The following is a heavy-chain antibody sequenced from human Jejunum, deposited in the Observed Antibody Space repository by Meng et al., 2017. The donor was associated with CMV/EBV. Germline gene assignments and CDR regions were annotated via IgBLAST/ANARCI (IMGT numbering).Heavy chain of an antibody. J-gene: IGHJ4*02. CDR3: ARDLTGIRDY. CDR2: INTDGSIT. V-gene: IGHV3-74*01. CDR1: GFPFSDYG. D-gene: IGHD2-8*02. Sequence: EVIVGVSGLGLVKLGGSLILPCTDSGFPFSDYGMHWVRQVPGEGLVWVSRINTDGSITSYADSVKGRFTISRDNAKNTLYLQMNSLRAGDSAVYYCARDLTGIRDYWGQGTLVTVSS.